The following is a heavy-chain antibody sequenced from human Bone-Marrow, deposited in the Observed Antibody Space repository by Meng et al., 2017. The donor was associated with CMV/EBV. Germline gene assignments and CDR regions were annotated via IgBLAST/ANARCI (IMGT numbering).Heavy chain of an antibody. V-gene: IGHV1-69*02. CDR2: IIPIVGIA. Sequence: SVQVSCKASGDTFSLYTITWVRQAPGQGVEWVGRIIPIVGIANYAQRLQGRLMITAGKSTRTAYMELSSLTCEDTAVYYCARINIVGRTWYGVGDAFDIWGQGTMVTVSS. CDR1: GDTFSLYT. CDR3: ARINIVGRTWYGVGDAFDI. J-gene: IGHJ3*02. D-gene: IGHD2/OR15-2a*01.